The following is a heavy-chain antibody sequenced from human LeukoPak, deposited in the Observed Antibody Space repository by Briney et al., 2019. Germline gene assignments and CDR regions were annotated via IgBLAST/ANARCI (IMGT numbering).Heavy chain of an antibody. Sequence: APVKVSCKASGYTFTSYGISWVRQAPGQGLEWMGWISAYNGNTNYAQKLQGRVTMTTDTSTSTAYMELRSLRSDDTAVYYCARVSPNNYYYYMDVWGKGTTVTVSS. J-gene: IGHJ6*03. V-gene: IGHV1-18*01. D-gene: IGHD4/OR15-4a*01. CDR1: GYTFTSYG. CDR2: ISAYNGNT. CDR3: ARVSPNNYYYYMDV.